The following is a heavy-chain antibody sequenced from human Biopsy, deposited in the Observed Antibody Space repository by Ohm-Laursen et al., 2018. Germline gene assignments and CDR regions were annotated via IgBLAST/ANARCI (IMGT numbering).Heavy chain of an antibody. D-gene: IGHD3-10*01. J-gene: IGHJ4*02. CDR3: MTTTGAGSYGTY. CDR2: ISGNSDII. V-gene: IGHV3-23*01. CDR1: GFTFSSYA. Sequence: SLRLSCAASGFTFSSYAMTWFRQAPGKGLEWVSTISGNSDIIYDTDSVKGRFTISRDNSKNTLYLQMNSLKTEDTAVYYCMTTTGAGSYGTYWGPGTLVTVFS.